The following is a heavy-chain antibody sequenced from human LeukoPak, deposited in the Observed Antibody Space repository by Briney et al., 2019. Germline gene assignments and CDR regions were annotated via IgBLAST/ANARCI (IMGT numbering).Heavy chain of an antibody. J-gene: IGHJ4*02. Sequence: SETLSLTCTVSGGSISNYYWNWIRQPPGKGLEWIGYIYYSGNINYNPSLKGRVTISLDTSKNQSSLKLTSVTAADTAVYYCARLYDSWGQGTLVTVSS. D-gene: IGHD3-3*01. V-gene: IGHV4-59*01. CDR1: GGSISNYY. CDR3: ARLYDS. CDR2: IYYSGNI.